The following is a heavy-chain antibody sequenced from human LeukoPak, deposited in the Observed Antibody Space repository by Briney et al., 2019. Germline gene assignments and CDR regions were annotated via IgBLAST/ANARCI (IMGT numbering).Heavy chain of an antibody. V-gene: IGHV4-59*12. D-gene: IGHD3-9*01. CDR1: GGSISNYN. CDR3: AKDMQKVNDILTGADAFDI. J-gene: IGHJ3*02. CDR2: IYQSGAT. Sequence: PSETLYFTGIVSGGSISNYNWSWFRQPPGKGLEWIGYIYQSGATSYNPSLRSRVTISIDMSKNQISLKLGSVTAADTAVYYCAKDMQKVNDILTGADAFDIWGQGTMVTVSS.